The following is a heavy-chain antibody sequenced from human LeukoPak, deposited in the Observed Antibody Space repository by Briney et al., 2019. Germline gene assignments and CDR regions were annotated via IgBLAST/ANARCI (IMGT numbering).Heavy chain of an antibody. CDR1: GGTFSSYA. J-gene: IGHJ4*02. CDR3: ARAPLYSRGWYYFDY. Sequence: GASVKVSCKASGGTFSSYAISWVRQAPGQGLEWMGGIIPIFGTANYARKFQGRVTITADESTSTAYMELSSLRSEDTAVYYCARAPLYSRGWYYFDYWGQGTLVTVSS. D-gene: IGHD6-19*01. V-gene: IGHV1-69*13. CDR2: IIPIFGTA.